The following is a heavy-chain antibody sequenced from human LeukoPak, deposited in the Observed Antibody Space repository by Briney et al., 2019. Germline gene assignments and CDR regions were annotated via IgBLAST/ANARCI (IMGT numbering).Heavy chain of an antibody. V-gene: IGHV4-59*01. D-gene: IGHD3-10*01. CDR2: IYYSGST. CDR1: GGSISSYY. CDR3: ARVTVRGVIFDY. Sequence: SETLSLTCTVSGGSISSYYWSWIRQPPGKGLEWIGYIYYSGSTNYNPSLKSRVTISVDTSKNQCSLRLCSVTAADTAVYYCARVTVRGVIFDYWGQGTLVTVSS. J-gene: IGHJ4*02.